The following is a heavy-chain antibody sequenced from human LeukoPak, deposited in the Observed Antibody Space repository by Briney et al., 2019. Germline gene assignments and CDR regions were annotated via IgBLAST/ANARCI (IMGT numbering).Heavy chain of an antibody. CDR3: ARDCSGGSCDHFDY. V-gene: IGHV1-69*05. J-gene: IGHJ4*02. CDR1: GGTFSSYA. Sequence: ASVKVSCKASGGTFSSYAISWARQAPGQGLEWMGRIIPIFGTANYAQKFQGRVTITTDESTSTAYMELSSLRSEDAAVYYCARDCSGGSCDHFDYWGQGTLVTVSS. D-gene: IGHD2-15*01. CDR2: IIPIFGTA.